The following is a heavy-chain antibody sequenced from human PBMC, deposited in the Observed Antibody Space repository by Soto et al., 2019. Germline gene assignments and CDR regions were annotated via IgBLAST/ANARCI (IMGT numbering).Heavy chain of an antibody. CDR3: ARERKDYYDFWSGYYDMDV. D-gene: IGHD3-3*01. J-gene: IGHJ6*03. CDR2: ISSSSSTI. Sequence: GGSLRLSCAASGFTFSSYSMNWVRQAPGKGLEWVSYISSSSSTIYYADSVKGRFTISRDNAKNSLYLQRNSLRAEDTAVYYCARERKDYYDFWSGYYDMDVWGKGTTVTVSS. CDR1: GFTFSSYS. V-gene: IGHV3-48*01.